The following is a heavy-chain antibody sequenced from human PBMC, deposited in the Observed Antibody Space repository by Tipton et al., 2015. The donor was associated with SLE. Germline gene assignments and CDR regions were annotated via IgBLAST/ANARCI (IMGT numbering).Heavy chain of an antibody. Sequence: SLRLSCAASGFTFSSYEMNWVRQAPGKGLEWVSYISSSGSTIYYADSVKGRFTISRDNAKNSLYLQMNSLRAEDTAVYYCAREWGTVTTLGGFDIWGQGTMVTVSS. D-gene: IGHD4-17*01. V-gene: IGHV3-48*03. CDR3: AREWGTVTTLGGFDI. J-gene: IGHJ3*02. CDR2: ISSSGSTI. CDR1: GFTFSSYE.